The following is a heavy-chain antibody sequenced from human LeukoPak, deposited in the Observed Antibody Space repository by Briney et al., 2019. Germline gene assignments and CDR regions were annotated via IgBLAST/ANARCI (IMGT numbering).Heavy chain of an antibody. D-gene: IGHD3-9*01. V-gene: IGHV3-23*01. CDR1: GFTVSSNY. CDR3: ARVGHYDILTGYFQD. CDR2: ISGSGGST. J-gene: IGHJ1*01. Sequence: GGSLRLSCAASGFTVSSNYMSWVRQAPGKGLEWVSAISGSGGSTYYADSVKGRFTISRDNSKNALYLQMNSLRAEDTAVYYCARVGHYDILTGYFQDWGQGTLVTVSS.